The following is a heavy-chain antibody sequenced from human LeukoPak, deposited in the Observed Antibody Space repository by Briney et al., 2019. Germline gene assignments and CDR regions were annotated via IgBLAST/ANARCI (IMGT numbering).Heavy chain of an antibody. CDR2: VLPLSTTI. J-gene: IGHJ4*02. D-gene: IGHD3-16*01. CDR3: ARARRGETTGGGDFNS. V-gene: IGHV1-69*15. Sequence: ASVKVSCKASGGAFSSSTIHWVRQAPDEGLEWMGRVLPLSTTINYAQKFQGRVSISADASTKTVYMELSSLTSDDTAVYYCARARRGETTGGGDFNSWGQGTLVIVSS. CDR1: GGAFSSST.